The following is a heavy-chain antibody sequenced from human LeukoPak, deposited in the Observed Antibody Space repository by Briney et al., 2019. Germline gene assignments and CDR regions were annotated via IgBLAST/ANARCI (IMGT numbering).Heavy chain of an antibody. CDR3: AKETVEVPADDWFGP. CDR1: GFSFSSYG. Sequence: GGSLRLSCAASGFSFSSYGMSWVRQAPARGLEWDSSMKGTGEKFYADSVKGRFTLSRDDSKNTVYLQLSNLRVEDTAVYYCAKETVEVPADDWFGPWGQGTLVTVSS. V-gene: IGHV3-23*01. CDR2: MKGTGEK. J-gene: IGHJ5*02. D-gene: IGHD2-21*02.